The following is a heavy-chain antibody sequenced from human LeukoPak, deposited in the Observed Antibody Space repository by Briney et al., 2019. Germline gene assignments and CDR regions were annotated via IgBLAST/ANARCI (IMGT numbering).Heavy chain of an antibody. CDR2: INAGNGNT. J-gene: IGHJ4*02. Sequence: ASVKVSCKASGYTFTSYAMHWVRQAPGQRLEWMGWINAGNGNTKYSQKFQGRVTITRDTSANTAYMELSSLRSEDTAVYYCARLYFDWLLDTYYFDYWGQGTLVTVSS. V-gene: IGHV1-3*01. CDR3: ARLYFDWLLDTYYFDY. D-gene: IGHD3-9*01. CDR1: GYTFTSYA.